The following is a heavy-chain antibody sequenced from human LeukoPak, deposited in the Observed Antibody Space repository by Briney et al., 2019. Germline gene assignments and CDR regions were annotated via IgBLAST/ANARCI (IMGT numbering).Heavy chain of an antibody. CDR3: AKGHTDFGTGFDL. CDR1: GFTFSSFA. D-gene: IGHD4-17*01. V-gene: IGHV3-23*01. CDR2: ISGAGGST. J-gene: IGHJ6*04. Sequence: GSPRLSCAASGFTFSSFAMSWVLQALGKGLESVSLISGAGGSTYYADSVKGRFTISRDNSKNTLYLQMNSLRAEDTAVYYCAKGHTDFGTGFDLWGKGTIVSVSS.